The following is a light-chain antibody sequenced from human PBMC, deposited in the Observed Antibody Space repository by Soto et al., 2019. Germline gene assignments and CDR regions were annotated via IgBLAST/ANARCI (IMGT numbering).Light chain of an antibody. J-gene: IGLJ1*01. CDR3: TSYTSSNTYV. V-gene: IGLV2-14*01. Sequence: QSFLTQPASVSVSPGQSIPISCTGTSSDVGRYNYVSWYQQYPGKAPKLMIYEISNRPSGVSIRFSGSKSGNTASLTISGLQAEDEADYYCTSYTSSNTYVFGGGTKVTVL. CDR1: SSDVGRYNY. CDR2: EIS.